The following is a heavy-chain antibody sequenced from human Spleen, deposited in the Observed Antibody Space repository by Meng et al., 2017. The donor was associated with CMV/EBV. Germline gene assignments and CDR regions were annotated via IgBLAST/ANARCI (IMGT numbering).Heavy chain of an antibody. V-gene: IGHV3-7*03. CDR3: AKDIESGSFHPYYYYGMDV. D-gene: IGHD1-26*01. J-gene: IGHJ6*02. CDR2: IKQDGSEE. Sequence: GESLKISCVASGFTFSNYWMSWVRQAPGKGLEWVANIKQDGSEEYYVDSVKGRFTISRDNAKNSLYLQMNGLRPEDTALFYCAKDIESGSFHPYYYYGMDVWGQGTTVTVSS. CDR1: GFTFSNYW.